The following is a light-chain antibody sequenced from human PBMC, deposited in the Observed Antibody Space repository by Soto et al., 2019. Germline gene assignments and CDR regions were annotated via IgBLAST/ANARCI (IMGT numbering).Light chain of an antibody. J-gene: IGKJ3*01. CDR2: AAS. CDR3: QEYNSASFT. Sequence: DIQITQSPSSLSASVGDRVTITCRASQGISNYLAWYQQKPGKVPKLLIYAASTLQSGVPSRFSGSGSGTDFTLTISSLQPEDVATYYCQEYNSASFTVGPGTKVDIK. V-gene: IGKV1-27*01. CDR1: QGISNY.